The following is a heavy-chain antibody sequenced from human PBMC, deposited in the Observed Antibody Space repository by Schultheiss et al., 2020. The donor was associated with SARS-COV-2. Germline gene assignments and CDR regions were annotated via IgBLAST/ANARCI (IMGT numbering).Heavy chain of an antibody. CDR1: GGAFNTQS. CDR2: IIPVYGAT. CDR3: ATLGATSGFDV. Sequence: SVKVSCKTSGGAFNTQSITWVRQAPGQGLEWMGGIIPVYGATDYAEKMQDRVTIFADTSTGTVYMELKTLTSEDTARYYCATLGATSGFDVWGQGTMVTV. J-gene: IGHJ3*01. V-gene: IGHV1-69*06. D-gene: IGHD1-26*01.